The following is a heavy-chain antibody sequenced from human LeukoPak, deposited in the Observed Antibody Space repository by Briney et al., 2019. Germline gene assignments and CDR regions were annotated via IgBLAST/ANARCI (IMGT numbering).Heavy chain of an antibody. CDR3: ARGGYEFWSGSWFDP. Sequence: SETLSLTCTDPGGSISSDYWRWIRQPAGKGLEWIGRIYTSVSTHYNPSLKRRATLSLHTTKHQFSLNFNSMTCEPTAVYYCARGGYEFWSGSWFDPWGQGTLVTVSS. J-gene: IGHJ5*02. CDR2: IYTSVST. V-gene: IGHV4-4*07. CDR1: GGSISSDY. D-gene: IGHD3-3*01.